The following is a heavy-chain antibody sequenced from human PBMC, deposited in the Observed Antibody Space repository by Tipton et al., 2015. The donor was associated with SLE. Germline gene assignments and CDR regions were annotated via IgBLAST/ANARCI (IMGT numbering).Heavy chain of an antibody. V-gene: IGHV4-34*01. CDR3: ARGRGITGTTDWFDP. Sequence: TLSLTCAVYGGSFSGYYWSWIRQPPGKGLEWIGEINHSGSTNYNPSLKSRVTISLDTSKNQFSLKLSSVTAADTAVYYCARGRGITGTTDWFDPWGQGTLVTVSS. CDR1: GGSFSGYY. D-gene: IGHD1-20*01. J-gene: IGHJ5*02. CDR2: INHSGST.